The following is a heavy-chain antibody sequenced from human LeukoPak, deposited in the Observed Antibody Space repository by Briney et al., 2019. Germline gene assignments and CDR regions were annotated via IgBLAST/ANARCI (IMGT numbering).Heavy chain of an antibody. V-gene: IGHV3-21*01. CDR1: GFTFGSYS. CDR2: ISSSSSYI. CDR3: ARDLALTVGQWFDP. J-gene: IGHJ5*02. D-gene: IGHD4-23*01. Sequence: GGSLRLSCAASGFTFGSYSMNWVRQAPGKGLEWVSSISSSSSYIFYADSVKDRFTISRDNAKNSLYLQMNSLRAEDTAVYYCARDLALTVGQWFDPWGQGTLVTVSS.